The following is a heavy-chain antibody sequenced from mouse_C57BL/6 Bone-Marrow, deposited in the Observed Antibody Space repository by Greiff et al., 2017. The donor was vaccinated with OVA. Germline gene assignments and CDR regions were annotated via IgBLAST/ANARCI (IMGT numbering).Heavy chain of an antibody. J-gene: IGHJ2*01. V-gene: IGHV14-4*01. Sequence: EVKVVESGAELVRPGASVKLSCTASGFNIKDDYMHWVKQRPEQGLEWIGWIDPENGDTEYASKFQGKATITADTSSNTAYLQLSSLTSEDTAVYYFTTPGYYFDDWGKGTTLTVSS. CDR1: GFNIKDDY. CDR3: TTPGYYFDD. CDR2: IDPENGDT.